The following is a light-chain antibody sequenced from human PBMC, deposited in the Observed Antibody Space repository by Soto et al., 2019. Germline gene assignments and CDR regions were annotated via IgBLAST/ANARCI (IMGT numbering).Light chain of an antibody. Sequence: DIQMTQSPSTLSASVGDRVTITCRASQSISSWLAWYQQKPGKAPKLLIYDASSLESGVPSRFRGSGSGTEFTLTISSLQHDDFATSYCQQYNSYWTFGQGTKVEIK. J-gene: IGKJ1*01. CDR1: QSISSW. CDR3: QQYNSYWT. CDR2: DAS. V-gene: IGKV1-5*01.